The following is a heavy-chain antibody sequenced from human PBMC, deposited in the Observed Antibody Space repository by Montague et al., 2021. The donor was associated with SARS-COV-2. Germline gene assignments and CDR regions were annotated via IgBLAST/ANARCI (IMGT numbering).Heavy chain of an antibody. D-gene: IGHD2-21*01. CDR1: GGSMSGYN. Sequence: SETLSLTCNVAGGSMSGYNWRWIQQPPGKGLQWIGSMYNSENTSYNPSLKSRVTISVDTSKKQFSLRLSSVTAADTAVYFCARGINSAGSYYYHLDVWGQGTTVTVSS. CDR3: ARGINSAGSYYYHLDV. J-gene: IGHJ6*02. CDR2: MYNSENT. V-gene: IGHV4-59*01.